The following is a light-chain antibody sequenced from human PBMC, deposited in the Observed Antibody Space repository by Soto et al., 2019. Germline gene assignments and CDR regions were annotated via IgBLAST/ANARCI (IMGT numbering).Light chain of an antibody. J-gene: IGLJ1*01. CDR3: SSYASGGTYV. Sequence: QSVLTQPASVSGSPGQSIAISCTGTSRYVGGYNSVSWYQQHPGKAPKLMIYDVTNRPSGVSNRFSGSKSGNTASLTISGLQAEDEADYYCSSYASGGTYVFGTGTRSPS. CDR1: SRYVGGYNS. CDR2: DVT. V-gene: IGLV2-14*01.